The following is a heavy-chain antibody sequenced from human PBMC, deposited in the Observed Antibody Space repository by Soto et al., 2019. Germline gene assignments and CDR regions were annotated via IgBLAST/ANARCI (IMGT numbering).Heavy chain of an antibody. CDR2: IYYSGST. V-gene: IGHV4-59*01. CDR3: ARLHTSGPHY. D-gene: IGHD6-19*01. CDR1: GGSISSYY. J-gene: IGHJ4*02. Sequence: SETLALTCTLSGGSISSYYWSWIRQPPGKGLEWIGYIYYSGSTNYNPSLKSRVTISVDTSKNLFSLKLNSVTAADTAVYYCARLHTSGPHYSCPAPLVTVS.